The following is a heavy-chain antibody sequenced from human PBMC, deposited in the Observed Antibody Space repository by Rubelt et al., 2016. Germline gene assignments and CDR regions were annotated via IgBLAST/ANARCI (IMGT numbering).Heavy chain of an antibody. D-gene: IGHD3-22*01. Sequence: QLQLQESGPGLVKPSETLSLTCTVSGASISSSSYYWAWIRQPPGKGLEWIGTIYYSGSTYYNPSLKSRVTILVDTSKNQLSLKLSSGTAADTAVYYCAGHYFDSSALSDFWGQGTLVTVSS. CDR1: GASISSSSYY. J-gene: IGHJ4*02. CDR2: IYYSGST. CDR3: AGHYFDSSALSDF. V-gene: IGHV4-39*07.